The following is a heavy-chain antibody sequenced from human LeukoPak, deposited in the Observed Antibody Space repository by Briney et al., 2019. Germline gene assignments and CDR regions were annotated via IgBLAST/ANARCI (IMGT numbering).Heavy chain of an antibody. V-gene: IGHV3-48*03. CDR3: AAIEGTRSDFDY. Sequence: GSLRLSCAASGFTFSSYEMNWVRQAPGKGLWWVSYISSSGSAVYYPDSVKGRFSISRDNAKNSLYLQMNSLSVEDRPVYYCAAIEGTRSDFDYWGQGILVTVSS. J-gene: IGHJ4*02. CDR2: ISSSGSAV. D-gene: IGHD1-26*01. CDR1: GFTFSSYE.